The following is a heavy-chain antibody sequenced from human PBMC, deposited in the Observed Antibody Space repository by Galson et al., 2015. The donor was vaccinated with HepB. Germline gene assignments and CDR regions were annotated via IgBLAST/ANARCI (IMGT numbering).Heavy chain of an antibody. Sequence: SVKVSCKASGGTFSSYAISWVRQAPGQGLEWMGGIIPIFGTANYAQKFQGRVTITADESTSTAYMELSSLRSEDTAVYYCARPPLGAYYYYGMDVWGQGTTVTVSS. CDR2: IIPIFGTA. CDR3: ARPPLGAYYYYGMDV. J-gene: IGHJ6*02. CDR1: GGTFSSYA. V-gene: IGHV1-69*13. D-gene: IGHD3-16*01.